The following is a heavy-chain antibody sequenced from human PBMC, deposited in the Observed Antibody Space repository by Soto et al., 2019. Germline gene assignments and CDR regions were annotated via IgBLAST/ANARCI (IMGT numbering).Heavy chain of an antibody. J-gene: IGHJ6*02. CDR1: GFTFSSYS. CDR3: ARDGSDYGSNPLSFFDYYGMDV. D-gene: IGHD4-17*01. Sequence: QVQLVESGGGVVQPGRSLRLSCAASGFTFSSYSMHWVRQAPGKGLEWVAVMSYDGGKKYYADSVKGRFTISRGNSKNTLYLKMVGMRPEDTAVYYCARDGSDYGSNPLSFFDYYGMDVWGQGTTVTVSS. CDR2: MSYDGGKK. V-gene: IGHV3-30-3*01.